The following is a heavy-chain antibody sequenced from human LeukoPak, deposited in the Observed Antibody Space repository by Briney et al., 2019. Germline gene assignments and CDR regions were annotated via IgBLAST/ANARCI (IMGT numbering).Heavy chain of an antibody. Sequence: QAGGSLRLSCAASGFTFSGYAMSWVRQAPGKGLEWVSAISGSGGSTYYADSVKGRFTISRDNSKNTLYLQMNSLRAEDTAVYYCARARGTRNPLFDYWGQGTLVTVSS. CDR2: ISGSGGST. D-gene: IGHD1-26*01. CDR1: GFTFSGYA. J-gene: IGHJ4*02. V-gene: IGHV3-23*01. CDR3: ARARGTRNPLFDY.